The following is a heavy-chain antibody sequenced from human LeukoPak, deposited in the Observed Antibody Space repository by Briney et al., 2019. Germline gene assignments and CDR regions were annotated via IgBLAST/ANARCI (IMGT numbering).Heavy chain of an antibody. CDR2: INHSGST. CDR3: ARGSKYYDILG. CDR1: GGSFSGYY. J-gene: IGHJ4*02. V-gene: IGHV4-34*01. Sequence: SETLSLTCAVYGGSFSGYYWSWIRQPPGKGLEWIGEINHSGSTNYNPSLKSRVTISVDTSKNQFSLKLSSVTAADAAVYYCARGSKYYDILGWGQGTLVTVSS. D-gene: IGHD3-9*01.